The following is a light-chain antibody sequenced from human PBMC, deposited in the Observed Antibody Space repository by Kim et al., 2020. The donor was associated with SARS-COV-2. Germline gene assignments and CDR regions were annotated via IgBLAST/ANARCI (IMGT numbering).Light chain of an antibody. V-gene: IGLV3-1*01. CDR3: QAWDSSTAV. CDR1: KLVDKY. Sequence: SYELTQPPSVSVSPGQTASITCSGDKLVDKYACWYQQKPGQSPVLVIYQDSKRPSGIPERFSGPNSGNTATLTINGTQAMDEADYYCQAWDSSTAVFGGGTQLTVL. J-gene: IGLJ2*01. CDR2: QDS.